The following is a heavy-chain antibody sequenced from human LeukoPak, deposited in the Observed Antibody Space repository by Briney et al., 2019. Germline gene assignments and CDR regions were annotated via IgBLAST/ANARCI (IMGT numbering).Heavy chain of an antibody. CDR1: GFTFSSYD. V-gene: IGHV3-30*02. CDR2: IRNDGKTE. J-gene: IGHJ4*02. CDR3: ARGTGGEMATIPGGY. D-gene: IGHD5-24*01. Sequence: GGSLRLSCAASGFTFSSYDMHRVRQAPGKGPEWVALIRNDGKTELYAASVKGRFTISRDNSKDTLYMQINSLRVEDTAVYYCARGTGGEMATIPGGYWGQGTLVTVSS.